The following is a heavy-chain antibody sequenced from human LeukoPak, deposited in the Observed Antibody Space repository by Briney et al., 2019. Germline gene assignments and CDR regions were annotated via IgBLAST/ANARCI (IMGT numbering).Heavy chain of an antibody. V-gene: IGHV4-59*12. J-gene: IGHJ6*02. CDR1: GGSISSYH. CDR3: ARGPHSIAVAGRGWYYYYYGMDV. D-gene: IGHD6-19*01. CDR2: IYYSGST. Sequence: PSETLSLTCSVSGGSISSYHWSWIRQPPGKGLEWIGYIYYSGSTNYNPSLKSRVTISVDTSKNQFSLKLSSVTAADTAVYYCARGPHSIAVAGRGWYYYYYGMDVWGQGTTVTVSS.